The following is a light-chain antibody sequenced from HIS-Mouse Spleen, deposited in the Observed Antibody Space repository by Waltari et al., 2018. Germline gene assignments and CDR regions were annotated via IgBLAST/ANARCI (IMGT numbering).Light chain of an antibody. CDR3: CSYAGSSTFEV. Sequence: QSALTQPASVSGSPGQSITISCTGTSSDVGSYNLVSWYQQHPGKAPKLMIYEGSKLPSGVSSRFSGSKSGHTASMTISGLQAEDEADYYCCSYAGSSTFEVFGGGTKLTVL. CDR1: SSDVGSYNL. V-gene: IGLV2-23*03. J-gene: IGLJ2*01. CDR2: EGS.